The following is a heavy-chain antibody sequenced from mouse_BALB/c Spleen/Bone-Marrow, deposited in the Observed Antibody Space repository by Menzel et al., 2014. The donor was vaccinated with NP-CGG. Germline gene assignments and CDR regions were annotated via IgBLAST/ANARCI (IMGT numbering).Heavy chain of an antibody. CDR1: GFNIKDTY. Sequence: EVKLMESGAELVSPGASVRLSCTASGFNIKDTYIHWVMQRPEQGLEWIGRIDPANGNTKYDPKFQGKATITADTSSNTAYLQLSSLTSEDTAVYYCARGGNYFYYWGQGTTLTVSS. J-gene: IGHJ2*01. CDR2: IDPANGNT. V-gene: IGHV14-3*02. CDR3: ARGGNYFYY.